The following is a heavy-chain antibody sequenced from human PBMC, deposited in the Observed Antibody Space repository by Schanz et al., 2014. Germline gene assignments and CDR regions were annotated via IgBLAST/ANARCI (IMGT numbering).Heavy chain of an antibody. V-gene: IGHV3-7*01. J-gene: IGHJ4*02. CDR1: GFNFGDYY. D-gene: IGHD6-13*01. CDR2: IIHDGSEK. Sequence: DVQLVESGGGLVQSGGSLRLSCAASGFNFGDYYMTWVRQAPGKGLEWVANIIHDGSEKFYVDSVKGRFTISRDNAKNSLYLQMDALRAEDTAVYYCARDLRNSRPSYYDHWGQGTLVTVSA. CDR3: ARDLRNSRPSYYDH.